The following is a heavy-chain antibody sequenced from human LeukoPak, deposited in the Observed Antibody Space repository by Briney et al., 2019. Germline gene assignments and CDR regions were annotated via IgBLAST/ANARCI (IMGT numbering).Heavy chain of an antibody. J-gene: IGHJ4*02. CDR3: ARTHHY. Sequence: ASVNVSCKASGYTFTSYDINGVRQATGQGLEWMEWINPNSGNTDYAQKFQGRDTMTRNTSINTTYMELSRLRSDDAVVYCCARTHHYWGQGTLVTVSS. CDR2: INPNSGNT. CDR1: GYTFTSYD. V-gene: IGHV1-8*01.